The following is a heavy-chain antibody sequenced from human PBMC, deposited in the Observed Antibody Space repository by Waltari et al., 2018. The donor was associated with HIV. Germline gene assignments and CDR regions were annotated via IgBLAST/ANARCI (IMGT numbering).Heavy chain of an antibody. CDR2: IYYSGST. V-gene: IGHV4-31*03. CDR3: ARTSGSPMSGYYYYGMDV. Sequence: QVQLQESGPGLVKPSQTLSLTCTVSGGSINSGGYYWSWIRQPPGKGLEWIGYIYYSGSTYYNPSLKSRVTISVDTSKNQFSVNLSSVTAADTAVYYCARTSGSPMSGYYYYGMDVWGQGTTVTVSS. CDR1: GGSINSGGYY. D-gene: IGHD3-10*01. J-gene: IGHJ6*02.